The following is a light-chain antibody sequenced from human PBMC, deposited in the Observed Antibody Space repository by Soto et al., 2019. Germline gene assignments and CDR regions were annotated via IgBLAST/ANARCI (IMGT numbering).Light chain of an antibody. V-gene: IGKV1-39*01. J-gene: IGKJ2*01. Sequence: DVQLTQSPSSLSVSVGDRVTITCRASQTIAGYLNWYQQKPGKAPKLLIYGSSNLQSGVPSTCSGSGSGTDFTLTISSLQPEDFATYYCQQSYITPYTFGQGTKLEIK. CDR2: GSS. CDR3: QQSYITPYT. CDR1: QTIAGY.